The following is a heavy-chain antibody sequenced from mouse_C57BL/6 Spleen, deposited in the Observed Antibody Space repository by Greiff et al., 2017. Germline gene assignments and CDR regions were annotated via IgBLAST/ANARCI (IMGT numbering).Heavy chain of an antibody. CDR2: IDPANGNP. CDR3: ARRVYYDYDCLDY. J-gene: IGHJ2*01. D-gene: IGHD2-4*01. CDR1: GFNIKNTY. V-gene: IGHV14-3*01. Sequence: EVQLQQSVAELVRPGASVKLSCTASGFNIKNTYMHWVKQRPEQGLEWIGRIDPANGNPKYAPKFQGKATITAVTSSNTAYLQLSSLTSEDTAIYYCARRVYYDYDCLDYWGQGTTLTVSS.